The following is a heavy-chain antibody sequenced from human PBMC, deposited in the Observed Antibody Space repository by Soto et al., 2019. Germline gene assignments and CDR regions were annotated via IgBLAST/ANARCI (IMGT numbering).Heavy chain of an antibody. J-gene: IGHJ4*02. D-gene: IGHD5-12*01. Sequence: SETLSLTCTVSGGSISSYYWSWIRQPPGKGLEWIGYIYYSGSTNYNPSLKSRVTISVDTSKNQFSLKLSSVTAADTAVYYCARGGFEYSGYTSYFDYWGQGTLVTVSS. V-gene: IGHV4-59*01. CDR1: GGSISSYY. CDR3: ARGGFEYSGYTSYFDY. CDR2: IYYSGST.